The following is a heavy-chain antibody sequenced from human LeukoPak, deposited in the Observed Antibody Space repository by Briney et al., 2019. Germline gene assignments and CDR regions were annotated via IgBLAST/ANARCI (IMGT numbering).Heavy chain of an antibody. D-gene: IGHD6-13*01. CDR1: GFTVSSNY. Sequence: GGSLRPSCAASGFTVSSNYMSWVRQAPGKGLEWVSIIYSGGTTYYADSVKGRFTISRDNSKNTLYLQMNSLRAEDTAVYYCARVGSSSLLNAFDIWGQGTMVTVSS. V-gene: IGHV3-53*01. CDR2: IYSGGTT. J-gene: IGHJ3*02. CDR3: ARVGSSSLLNAFDI.